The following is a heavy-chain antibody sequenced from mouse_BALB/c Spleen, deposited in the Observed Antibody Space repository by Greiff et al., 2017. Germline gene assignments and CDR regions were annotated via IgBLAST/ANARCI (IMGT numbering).Heavy chain of an antibody. CDR1: GYTFTSYW. CDR2: INPSNGRT. Sequence: QVQLQQPGAELVKPGASVKLSCKASGYTFTSYWMHWVKQRPGQGLEWIGEINPSNGRTNYNEKFKSKATLTVDKSSSTAYMQLSSLTSEDSAVYYCARSGLLLYYAMDYWGQGTSVTVSS. J-gene: IGHJ4*01. D-gene: IGHD2-3*01. CDR3: ARSGLLLYYAMDY. V-gene: IGHV1S81*02.